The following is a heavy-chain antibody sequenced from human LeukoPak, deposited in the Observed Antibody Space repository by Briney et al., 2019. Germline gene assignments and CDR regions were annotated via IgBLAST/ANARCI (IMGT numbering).Heavy chain of an antibody. D-gene: IGHD2-15*01. CDR2: IYYSGST. J-gene: IGHJ5*02. V-gene: IGHV4-59*01. CDR3: ARVVLSSSFWFDP. CDR1: NGSISSYY. Sequence: SETLSLTCTVSNGSISSYYWSWIRQPPGKGLEWIGYIYYSGSTNYNPSLKSRVTISVDTSKNQFSLKLSSVTAADTAVYYCARVVLSSSFWFDPWGQGTLVTVSS.